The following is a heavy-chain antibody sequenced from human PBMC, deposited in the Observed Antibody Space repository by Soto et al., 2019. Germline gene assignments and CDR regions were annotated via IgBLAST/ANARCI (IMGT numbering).Heavy chain of an antibody. Sequence: ESGGGVVQPGRSLRLSCAASGFTFSSYGMHWVRQAPGKGLEWVAVISYDGSNKYYADSVKGRFTISRDNSKNTLYLQMNSLRAEDTAVYYCAKEGDSSGWYGDYFDYWGQGTLVTVSS. CDR2: ISYDGSNK. J-gene: IGHJ4*02. CDR3: AKEGDSSGWYGDYFDY. V-gene: IGHV3-30*18. CDR1: GFTFSSYG. D-gene: IGHD6-19*01.